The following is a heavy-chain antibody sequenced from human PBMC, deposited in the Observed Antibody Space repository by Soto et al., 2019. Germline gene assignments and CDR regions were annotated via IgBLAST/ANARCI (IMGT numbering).Heavy chain of an antibody. V-gene: IGHV4-61*03. CDR3: AKDLDDYSSAIDF. D-gene: IGHD4-4*01. CDR1: GDSVTSGSYY. J-gene: IGHJ4*02. Sequence: QVQLQESAPGLVKPSETLSLTCIVSGDSVTSGSYYWTWLRQPPGKGLEWIGYISYTGRTKYNPSLQCRVTISVDTSKNDFSLNLSSVTAADTAVYFCAKDLDDYSSAIDFWGQGTLVTVSS. CDR2: ISYTGRT.